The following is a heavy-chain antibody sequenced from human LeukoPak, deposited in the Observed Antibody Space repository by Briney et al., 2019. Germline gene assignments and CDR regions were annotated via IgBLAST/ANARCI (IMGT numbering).Heavy chain of an antibody. J-gene: IGHJ5*02. D-gene: IGHD2-21*02. CDR1: GYRFTNYW. CDR3: ARPDCSGDCP. CDR2: IYPGDSDT. V-gene: IGHV5-51*01. Sequence: GESLKISCKGSGYRFTNYWIGWVRQMPGKGLEWMGIIYPGDSDTRYSPSFQGQVTLSADKSISTAYLQWSSLKASGTAMYYCARPDCSGDCPWGQGTLVTVSS.